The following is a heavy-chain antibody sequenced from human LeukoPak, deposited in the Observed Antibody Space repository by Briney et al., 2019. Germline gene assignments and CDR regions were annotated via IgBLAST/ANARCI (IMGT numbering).Heavy chain of an antibody. V-gene: IGHV4-34*01. D-gene: IGHD4-17*01. CDR3: ARGLTTVTTFNWFDP. CDR2: INHSGST. Sequence: SETLSLTCAVYGGSFSGYYWSWIRQPPGKGLEWIGEINHSGSTNYNPSLKSRVTISVDTSKNQFSLKLSSVTAADTAVHYCARGLTTVTTFNWFDPWGQGTLVTVSS. J-gene: IGHJ5*02. CDR1: GGSFSGYY.